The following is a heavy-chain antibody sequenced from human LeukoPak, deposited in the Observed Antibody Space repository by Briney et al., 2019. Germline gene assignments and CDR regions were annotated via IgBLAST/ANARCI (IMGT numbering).Heavy chain of an antibody. Sequence: GGSLRLSCAASGFTFSSYSMNWVRQAPGKGLEWVSSISSSSSYIYYADSVKGRFTISRDNGKNSLYLQMNSLRAEDTAVYYCAIDSSGYYRNWGQGTLVTVSS. V-gene: IGHV3-21*01. CDR1: GFTFSSYS. J-gene: IGHJ4*02. CDR3: AIDSSGYYRN. CDR2: ISSSSSYI. D-gene: IGHD3-22*01.